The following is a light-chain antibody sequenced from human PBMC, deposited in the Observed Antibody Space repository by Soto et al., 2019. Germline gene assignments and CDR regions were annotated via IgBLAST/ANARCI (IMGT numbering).Light chain of an antibody. Sequence: DIQMTQCPGALSASVWDGCTITGVGSQSISIWLALYQQKPGKATNLLIYDASSLQSGVPSRFSGSRSGKEFTLTISSLQPEDFATYYCQQLNSYPFTLGGGTTV. CDR3: QQLNSYPFT. CDR2: DAS. V-gene: IGKV1-5*01. J-gene: IGKJ4*01. CDR1: QSISIW.